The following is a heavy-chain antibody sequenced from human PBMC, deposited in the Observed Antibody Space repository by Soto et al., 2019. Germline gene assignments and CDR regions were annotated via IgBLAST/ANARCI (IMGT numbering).Heavy chain of an antibody. J-gene: IGHJ4*02. V-gene: IGHV3-7*05. CDR1: GFTFSSYW. CDR2: IKEDGSVK. CDR3: ATPKRGSSFDN. Sequence: EVQLVESGGGLVQPGGSLRLSCAASGFTFSSYWMSWVRRAPGKGLEWVAIIKEDGSVKYYVDSVKGRFTISRDNARNSLYLQMNSLRAEDTAVYYCATPKRGSSFDNWGQGTLVTVSS. D-gene: IGHD3-10*01.